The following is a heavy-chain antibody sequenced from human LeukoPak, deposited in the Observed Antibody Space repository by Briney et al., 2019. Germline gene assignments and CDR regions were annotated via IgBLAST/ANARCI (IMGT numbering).Heavy chain of an antibody. CDR2: ISYDGSNK. CDR1: GFTFSSYG. V-gene: IGHV3-30*18. J-gene: IGHJ3*02. Sequence: GGSLRLSCAASGFTFSSYGMHWVRQAPGKGLEWVAVISYDGSNKYYADSVKGRFTISRDNSKNTLYLQMNSLRAEDTAVYYCAKDCIAAAPGLWAFDIWGQGTMVTVSS. CDR3: AKDCIAAAPGLWAFDI. D-gene: IGHD6-13*01.